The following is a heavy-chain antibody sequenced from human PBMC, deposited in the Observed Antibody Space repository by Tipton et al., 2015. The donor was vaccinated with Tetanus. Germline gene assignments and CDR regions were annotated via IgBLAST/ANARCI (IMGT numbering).Heavy chain of an antibody. V-gene: IGHV3-23*01. CDR3: GIVGTVHAPAY. Sequence: SLRLSCAASGFTFSTFVMAWVRQAPGKGLEWVSTIIAGGGTTHYADSVKGRFTISRDNSKNALYLQMNSLRAEDTAVYYCGIVGTVHAPAYWSQRTLVTVS. CDR2: IIAGGGTT. D-gene: IGHD1-1*01. CDR1: GFTFSTFV. J-gene: IGHJ4*02.